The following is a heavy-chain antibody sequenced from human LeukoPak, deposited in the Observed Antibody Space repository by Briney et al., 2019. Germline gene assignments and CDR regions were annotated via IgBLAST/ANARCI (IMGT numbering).Heavy chain of an antibody. J-gene: IGHJ5*02. CDR2: ISSSGSTI. CDR3: ARSAGTWFDP. V-gene: IGHV3-48*03. Sequence: PGGSLRLSCAASGFTFSSYEMNWVRQAPGKGLEWVSYISSSGSTIYYADSVKGRFTISRDNAKNSLYLQMNSLRGEDTAVYYCARSAGTWFDPWGQGTLVTVSS. CDR1: GFTFSSYE. D-gene: IGHD1-1*01.